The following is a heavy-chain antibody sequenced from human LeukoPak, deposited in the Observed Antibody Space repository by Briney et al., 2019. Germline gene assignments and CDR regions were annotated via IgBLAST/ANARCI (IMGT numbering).Heavy chain of an antibody. CDR3: ARVQMERAKVNPYYYYYYMDV. Sequence: PSETLSLTCTVSGGSISSSSYYWGWIRQPPGKGLEWIGSIYYSGSTYYNPSLKSRVTISVDTSKNQFSLKLSSVTAADTAVYYCARVQMERAKVNPYYYYYYMDVWGKGTTVTVSS. CDR2: IYYSGST. J-gene: IGHJ6*03. CDR1: GGSISSSSYY. D-gene: IGHD1-1*01. V-gene: IGHV4-39*07.